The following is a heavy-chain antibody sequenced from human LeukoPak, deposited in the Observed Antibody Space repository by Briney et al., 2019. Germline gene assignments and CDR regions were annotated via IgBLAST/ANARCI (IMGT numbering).Heavy chain of an antibody. Sequence: SHTLSLTCTDAGGSITLSYCSFIRQPPRQGLEWIGYFYDTRSPKYNPSLERRVTISVDMSRNQFSLNLTSVTAADTAVYYCARGRGSLTYWGQGTLATVSS. CDR2: FYDTRSP. J-gene: IGHJ4*02. V-gene: IGHV4-59*01. D-gene: IGHD3-10*01. CDR3: ARGRGSLTY. CDR1: GGSITLSY.